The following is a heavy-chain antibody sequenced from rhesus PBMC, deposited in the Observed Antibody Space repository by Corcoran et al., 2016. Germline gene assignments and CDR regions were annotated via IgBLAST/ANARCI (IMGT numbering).Heavy chain of an antibody. CDR3: ARGRTSWHVDY. V-gene: IGHV4-165*01. Sequence: QVQLQESGPGLVKPSETLSLTCAVSGGSFSGYYLGWIRQPPGKGLEWIGFISGTSWSTYYNPSLKSRVTISTDTSKNQFSLKLNSVTAADTAVYYCARGRTSWHVDYWGQGVLVTVSS. D-gene: IGHD1-14*01. CDR1: GGSFSGYY. J-gene: IGHJ4*01. CDR2: ISGTSWST.